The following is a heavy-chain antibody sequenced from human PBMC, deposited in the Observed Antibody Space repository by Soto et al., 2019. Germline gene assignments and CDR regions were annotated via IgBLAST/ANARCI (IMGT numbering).Heavy chain of an antibody. V-gene: IGHV4-34*01. CDR2: INHTGST. Sequence: SETLSLTCAVYGAPFSGYYWTWIRQPPGKGLEWIGEINHTGSTKYNPSLKSRVTISLDTSKNQFSLSLRSVAAADTAVYYCARGREIFGAVTPFEYWGQGTQVTVSS. D-gene: IGHD3-3*01. CDR3: ARGREIFGAVTPFEY. CDR1: GAPFSGYY. J-gene: IGHJ4*02.